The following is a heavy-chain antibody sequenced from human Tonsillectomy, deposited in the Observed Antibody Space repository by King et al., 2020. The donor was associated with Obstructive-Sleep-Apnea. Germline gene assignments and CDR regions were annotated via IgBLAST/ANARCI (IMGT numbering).Heavy chain of an antibody. CDR3: AKDSLHGSGPYYFDY. Sequence: VQLVESGGGVVQPGGSLRLSCAASGFSFSSYGMYWARQAPGKGLEWVAFIRYDGGSENYVDSVKGRFSISRDDSKNTVYLQMNSLTTEDTAVYYCAKDSLHGSGPYYFDYWGQGTLVTVSS. V-gene: IGHV3-30*02. CDR2: IRYDGGSE. CDR1: GFSFSSYG. J-gene: IGHJ4*02. D-gene: IGHD3-10*01.